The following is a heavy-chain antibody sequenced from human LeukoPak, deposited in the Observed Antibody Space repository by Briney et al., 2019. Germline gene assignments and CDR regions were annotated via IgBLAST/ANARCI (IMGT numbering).Heavy chain of an antibody. Sequence: PGGSLRLSCAASGFTFKNAWMSWVRQAPGKGLEWVGRIKSKAHGGTTDYAAPVKGRFTISRDDSKNTLYLQMNSLKTEDTAVYYCTTWEKYSSGWADYWGQGTLVTVSS. CDR1: GFTFKNAW. D-gene: IGHD6-19*01. V-gene: IGHV3-15*01. CDR3: TTWEKYSSGWADY. CDR2: IKSKAHGGTT. J-gene: IGHJ4*02.